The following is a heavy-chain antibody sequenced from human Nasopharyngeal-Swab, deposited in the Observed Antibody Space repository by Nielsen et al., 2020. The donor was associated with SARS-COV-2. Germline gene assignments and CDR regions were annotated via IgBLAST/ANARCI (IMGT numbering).Heavy chain of an antibody. J-gene: IGHJ5*02. Sequence: VKVSCKVSGYTLTELSMHWVRQAPGKGLEWTGGFDPEDGETIYAQKFQGRVTMTEDTSTDTAYMELSSLRSEDTAVYYCATGAVVAATGWFDPWGQGTLVTVSS. D-gene: IGHD2-15*01. CDR1: GYTLTELS. CDR2: FDPEDGET. V-gene: IGHV1-24*01. CDR3: ATGAVVAATGWFDP.